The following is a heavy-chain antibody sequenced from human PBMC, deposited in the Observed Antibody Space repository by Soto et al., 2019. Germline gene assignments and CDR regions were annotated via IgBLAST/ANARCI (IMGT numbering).Heavy chain of an antibody. CDR1: GFTFSNAW. Sequence: EVQLVESGGGLVKPGGSLRLSCAASGFTFSNAWMNWVRQAPGKGLEWVGRIKSKTDGVTTDYAAPVKGRFTISRDDSKNTLYLQMNSLKTEDTAVYYCTTDPDRVLLLFGELGRDYWGPGTLVTVAS. V-gene: IGHV3-15*07. CDR2: IKSKTDGVTT. D-gene: IGHD3-10*01. CDR3: TTDPDRVLLLFGELGRDY. J-gene: IGHJ4*02.